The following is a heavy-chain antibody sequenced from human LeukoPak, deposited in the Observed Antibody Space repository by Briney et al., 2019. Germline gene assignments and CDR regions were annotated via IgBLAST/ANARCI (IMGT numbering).Heavy chain of an antibody. D-gene: IGHD3-3*01. J-gene: IGHJ4*02. V-gene: IGHV3-11*04. Sequence: PGGSLRLSCAASGFTFSDNYMSWIRQAPGKGRKGVSYISSSGSTIYYADYVKGRVTTSTDTAKNSLYLQMSSLRAEDTAVYYCARDFTIFGVVIYDYWGQGTLVTVSS. CDR3: ARDFTIFGVVIYDY. CDR2: ISSSGSTI. CDR1: GFTFSDNY.